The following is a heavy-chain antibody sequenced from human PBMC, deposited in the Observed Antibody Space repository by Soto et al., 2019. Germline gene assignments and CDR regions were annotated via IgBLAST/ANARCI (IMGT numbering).Heavy chain of an antibody. J-gene: IGHJ5*02. CDR1: GGSISSSSYY. CDR3: AIRSYFTIENWFDP. CDR2: IYYSGST. D-gene: IGHD3-3*01. Sequence: QLQLQESGPGLVKPSETLSLTCTVSGGSISSSSYYWGWIRQPPGKGLEWIGSIYYSGSTYYNPSLKSRVTISVDTPKNQFSLKLSSVTAADTAVYYCAIRSYFTIENWFDPWGQGTLVTVSS. V-gene: IGHV4-39*01.